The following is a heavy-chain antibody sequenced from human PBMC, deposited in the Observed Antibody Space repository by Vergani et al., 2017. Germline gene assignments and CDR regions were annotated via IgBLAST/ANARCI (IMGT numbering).Heavy chain of an antibody. V-gene: IGHV3-21*01. Sequence: EVQLLESGGGLVQPGGSLRLSCAASGFTFSSYAMSWVRQAPGKGLEWVSSISSSSSYIYYADSVKGRFTISRDNAKNSLYLQMNSLRAEDTAVYYCARDIGSGWTPSDNDAFDIWGQGTMVTVSS. D-gene: IGHD6-19*01. J-gene: IGHJ3*02. CDR1: GFTFSSYA. CDR3: ARDIGSGWTPSDNDAFDI. CDR2: ISSSSSYI.